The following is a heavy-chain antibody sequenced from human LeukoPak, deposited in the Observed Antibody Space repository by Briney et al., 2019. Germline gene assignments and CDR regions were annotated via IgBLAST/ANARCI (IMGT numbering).Heavy chain of an antibody. D-gene: IGHD6-19*01. CDR1: GYTFSDYW. CDR3: ASNPVAGGY. V-gene: IGHV3-74*01. Sequence: GGSLRLSCIGSGYTFSDYWIHWVCQAPGKGLVWVSRIDGGGRNTNYADSVKGRFTVSRDNAKNTLYLQMNSLRAEDTAVYYCASNPVAGGYWGQGTLVTVSS. J-gene: IGHJ4*02. CDR2: IDGGGRNT.